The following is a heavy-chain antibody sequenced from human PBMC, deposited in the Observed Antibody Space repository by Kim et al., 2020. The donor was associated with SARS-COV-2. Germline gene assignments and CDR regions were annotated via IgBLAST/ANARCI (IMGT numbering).Heavy chain of an antibody. D-gene: IGHD3-10*01. CDR2: INHSGST. J-gene: IGHJ3*02. CDR3: ARSEAWDYGPFDI. V-gene: IGHV4-34*01. CDR1: GGSFSGYY. Sequence: SETLSLTCAVYGGSFSGYYWSWIRQPPGKGLEWIGEINHSGSTNYNPSLKSRVTISVDTSKNQFSLKLSSVTAADTAVYYCARSEAWDYGPFDIWGQGT.